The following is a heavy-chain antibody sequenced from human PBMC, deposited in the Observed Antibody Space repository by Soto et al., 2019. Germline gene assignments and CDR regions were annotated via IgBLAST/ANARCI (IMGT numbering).Heavy chain of an antibody. J-gene: IGHJ4*02. Sequence: PGGSLRLSCAASGFAVADQYMSWVRQAPGKGLEWVSVFYIGGDTHYADSVKGRFTTSRDNSKNTLYLQTNSLRAEDTAVYHCAIGEWLSTSYFNFWGKGTLVTVSS. CDR1: GFAVADQY. V-gene: IGHV3-53*01. CDR3: AIGEWLSTSYFNF. CDR2: FYIGGDT. D-gene: IGHD3-3*01.